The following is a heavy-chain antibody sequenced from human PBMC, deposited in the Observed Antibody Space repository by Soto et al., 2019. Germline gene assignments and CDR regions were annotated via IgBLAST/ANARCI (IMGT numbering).Heavy chain of an antibody. V-gene: IGHV1-2*02. CDR2: INPVSGAT. CDR1: GYNFIGYY. J-gene: IGHJ4*02. D-gene: IGHD1-26*01. Sequence: QVQLVQSRAEVRKPGASVNVSCRASGYNFIGYYIHWIRQSPGRRLEWMGWINPVSGATEFAQNFQGRVTKTRDTSLSTAYMELSRLVSDDTAVYYCARDKAAYYDRFFDQWGLGTLVTVSS. CDR3: ARDKAAYYDRFFDQ.